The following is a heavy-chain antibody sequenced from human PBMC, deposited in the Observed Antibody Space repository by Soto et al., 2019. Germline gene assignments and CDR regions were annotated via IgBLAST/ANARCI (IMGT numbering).Heavy chain of an antibody. CDR1: GFTFSSNW. CDR3: ASLEWEYSGYADX. J-gene: IGHJ4*02. CDR2: IKSDGSEK. V-gene: IGHV3-7*03. D-gene: IGHD5-12*01. Sequence: GGSLRLSCAASGFTFSSNWMSWVRQAPGKGLEWVYNIKSDGSEKYYVDSVKVRFTIYRENAKNSLYLQMNSLRADDTAVYYCASLEWEYSGYADXWGQGTLVTVSX.